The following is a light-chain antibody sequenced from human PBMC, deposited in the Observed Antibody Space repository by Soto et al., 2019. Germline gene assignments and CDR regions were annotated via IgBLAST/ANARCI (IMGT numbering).Light chain of an antibody. V-gene: IGLV2-14*01. CDR1: SSDIGGYKY. CDR2: EVS. CDR3: SSYTSRSTYD. J-gene: IGLJ1*01. Sequence: QSALTQPASVSGSLGQSITISCTGTSSDIGGYKYVSWYQQHPGKAPKLIIFEVSNQPSGDSDRFSGSSSGNTASLTISGLQAEDEADYYCSSYTSRSTYDCGTGTTVNVL.